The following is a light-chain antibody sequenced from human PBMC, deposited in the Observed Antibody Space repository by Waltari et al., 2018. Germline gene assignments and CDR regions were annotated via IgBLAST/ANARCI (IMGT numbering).Light chain of an antibody. CDR2: EVI. CDR1: TGDGGNSNF. CDR3: CSYVQKDIWL. V-gene: IGLV2-23*02. Sequence: QSALTQPASVSGAPGQSITISCTGTTGDGGNSNFVSWYQHHPGKVPKLIIYEVIKRPSCISDRFTGSKYGNTAALSISGLQAEDEADYYCCSYVQKDIWLFGGGTKVTVL. J-gene: IGLJ3*02.